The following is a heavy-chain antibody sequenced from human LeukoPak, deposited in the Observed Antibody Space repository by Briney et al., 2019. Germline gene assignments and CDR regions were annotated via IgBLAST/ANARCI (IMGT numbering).Heavy chain of an antibody. CDR1: GGSFSGYY. V-gene: IGHV4-34*01. J-gene: IGHJ4*02. CDR3: ARGRQTSGYYS. D-gene: IGHD3-22*01. Sequence: PSETLSLTCAVYGGSFSGYYWSWIRQPPGKGLEWIGEINHSGSTNYNPSLKSRVTISVDTSKNQFSLKLSSVTAADTAVYYCARGRQTSGYYSWGQGTLVTVSS. CDR2: INHSGST.